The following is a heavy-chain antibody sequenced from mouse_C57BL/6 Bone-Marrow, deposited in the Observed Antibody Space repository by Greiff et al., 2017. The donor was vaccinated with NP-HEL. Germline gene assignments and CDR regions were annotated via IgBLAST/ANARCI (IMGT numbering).Heavy chain of an antibody. CDR1: GYTFTSYW. Sequence: VKLQQPGAELVMPGASVKLSCKASGYTFTSYWMHWVKQRPGQGLEWIGEIDPSDSYTNYNQKFKGKSTLTVDKSSSTAYMQLSSLTSEDSAVYYCAREDYYGSSWYFDVWGTGTTVTVSS. D-gene: IGHD1-1*01. CDR2: IDPSDSYT. CDR3: AREDYYGSSWYFDV. V-gene: IGHV1-69*01. J-gene: IGHJ1*03.